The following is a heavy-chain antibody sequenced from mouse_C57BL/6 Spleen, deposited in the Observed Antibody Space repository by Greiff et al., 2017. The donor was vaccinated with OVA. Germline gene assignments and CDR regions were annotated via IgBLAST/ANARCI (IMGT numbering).Heavy chain of an antibody. CDR3: AEGRYYYAMDY. D-gene: IGHD3-3*01. Sequence: VQLQQSGPGLVKPSQSLSLTCSVTGYSITSGYYWNWIRQFPGNKLEWMGYISYDGSNNYNPSLKNRISITRDTSKNQFFLKLNSVTTEDTATYDCAEGRYYYAMDYWGQGTSVTVSS. V-gene: IGHV3-6*01. CDR2: ISYDGSN. CDR1: GYSITSGYY. J-gene: IGHJ4*01.